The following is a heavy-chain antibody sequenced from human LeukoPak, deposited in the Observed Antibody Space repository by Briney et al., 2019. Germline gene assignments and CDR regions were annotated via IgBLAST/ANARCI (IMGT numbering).Heavy chain of an antibody. J-gene: IGHJ4*02. CDR1: GFTFSSYI. CDR2: ISNSGSTI. Sequence: GGSLRHSCAASGFTFSSYIMNWVRQAPGKGLEWLSYISNSGSTIYYADSVKGRFSISRDNAKNSLWLQMSSLRAEDTAVYYCARGRGSCSGGTCYVDFWGQGTLVTVSS. CDR3: ARGRGSCSGGTCYVDF. V-gene: IGHV3-48*01. D-gene: IGHD2-15*01.